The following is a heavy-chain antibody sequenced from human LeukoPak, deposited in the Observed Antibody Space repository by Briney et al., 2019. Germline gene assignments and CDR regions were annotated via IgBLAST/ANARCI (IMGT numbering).Heavy chain of an antibody. CDR3: ARHGPKWELDY. CDR2: INTSGRTI. J-gene: IGHJ4*02. CDR1: GFTFSDYY. D-gene: IGHD1-26*01. Sequence: GGSLRLSCAASGFTFSDYYMSWIRQAPGKGLERVSYINTSGRTIYFADSVKGRFTISRDNAKNSLYLQMNSLRAEDTAVYYCARHGPKWELDYWGQGTLVTVSS. V-gene: IGHV3-11*01.